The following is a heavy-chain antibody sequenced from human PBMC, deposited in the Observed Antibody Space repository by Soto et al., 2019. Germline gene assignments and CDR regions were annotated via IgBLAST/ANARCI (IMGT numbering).Heavy chain of an antibody. Sequence: HVQLVQSGAEVKDPGASVKVSCRASGYIFSTYGISLVRQAPGQGLEWMGWISVYNGNRNYAQKLQGRVTMTTDTSPSTAYLEPPTLISNDTAVYYCASAEKLVTGTRGGYWGQGTLVAATS. CDR3: ASAEKLVTGTRGGY. CDR1: GYIFSTYG. J-gene: IGHJ4*02. CDR2: ISVYNGNR. D-gene: IGHD1-7*01. V-gene: IGHV1-18*04.